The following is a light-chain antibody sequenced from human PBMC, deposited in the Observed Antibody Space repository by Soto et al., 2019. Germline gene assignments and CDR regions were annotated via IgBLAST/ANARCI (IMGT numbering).Light chain of an antibody. J-gene: IGKJ1*01. CDR2: NSS. CDR3: QQYRDLPQT. Sequence: EIVLTQSPGTLSLSPGERVTLSCRASQSVRSNYLAWYQQKPGQAPRLLIYNSSTRATGIPDRFSGSGSGTDFTRTISRLEPEDFALYYCQQYRDLPQTFGQGTQVEIK. CDR1: QSVRSNY. V-gene: IGKV3-20*01.